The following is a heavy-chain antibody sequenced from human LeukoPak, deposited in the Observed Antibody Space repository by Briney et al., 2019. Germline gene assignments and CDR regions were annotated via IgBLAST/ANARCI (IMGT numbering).Heavy chain of an antibody. CDR2: IYYSGST. D-gene: IGHD4-23*01. V-gene: IGHV4-59*01. CDR3: ARVVYGGNLDY. Sequence: SETLSLTCTVSGGSISSYYWSWIRQPPGKGLEWIGYIYYSGSTNYNPSLKSRVTISVDTSKNQFSLKLSSVTAADTAVYYCARVVYGGNLDYWGQGTLVTVSS. J-gene: IGHJ4*02. CDR1: GGSISSYY.